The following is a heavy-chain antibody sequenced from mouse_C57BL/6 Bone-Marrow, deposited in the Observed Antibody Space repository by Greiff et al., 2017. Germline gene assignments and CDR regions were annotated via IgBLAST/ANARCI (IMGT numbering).Heavy chain of an antibody. Sequence: VQLQQSGPELVKPGASVKISCKASGYSFTGYYMNWVKQSPEKSLEWIGEINPSTGGTSYNQKFKAKATLTVDKSSSTAYMQLKSLTSEDSAVYYCAREGSLYYDYDVDYWGQGTSVTVSS. V-gene: IGHV1-42*01. D-gene: IGHD2-4*01. CDR1: GYSFTGYY. J-gene: IGHJ4*01. CDR2: INPSTGGT. CDR3: AREGSLYYDYDVDY.